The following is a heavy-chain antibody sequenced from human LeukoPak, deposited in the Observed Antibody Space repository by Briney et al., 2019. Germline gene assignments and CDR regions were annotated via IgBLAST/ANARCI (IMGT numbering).Heavy chain of an antibody. Sequence: PGGSLRLSCAASGFTFSNYAMHWVRQAPGKGLEWVAVISYDGSNKYYADSVKGRFTISRDNSKNTLYLQMNSLRAEDTAVYYCAKGYLRYFDPSWFDYWGQRTLVTVSS. V-gene: IGHV3-30*18. CDR2: ISYDGSNK. CDR1: GFTFSNYA. J-gene: IGHJ4*02. D-gene: IGHD3-9*01. CDR3: AKGYLRYFDPSWFDY.